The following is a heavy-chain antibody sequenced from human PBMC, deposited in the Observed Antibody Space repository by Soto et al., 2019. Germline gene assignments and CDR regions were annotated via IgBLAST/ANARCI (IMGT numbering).Heavy chain of an antibody. CDR3: AREWGLLPYYVMNV. Sequence: SETLSLTCIVSGDSVTSGSYYWTWLRQPPGKGLEWIGYISYTGRTKYNPSLQSRVTISVDTSKNDFSLNLSSVTAADTAVYFCAREWGLLPYYVMNVWGHGAAVTVSS. CDR2: ISYTGRT. J-gene: IGHJ6*02. V-gene: IGHV4-61*03. D-gene: IGHD7-27*01. CDR1: GDSVTSGSYY.